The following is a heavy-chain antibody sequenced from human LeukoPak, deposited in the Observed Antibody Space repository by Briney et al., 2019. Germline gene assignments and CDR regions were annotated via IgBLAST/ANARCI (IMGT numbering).Heavy chain of an antibody. Sequence: ASVKVSCKASGYTFTGYYMHWVRQAPGQGLEWMGGFDPEDGETIYAQKFQGRVTMTEDTSTDTAHMELSSLRSEDTAVYYCATDVAGFTMVRGVIMNYWGQGTLVTVSS. D-gene: IGHD3-10*01. CDR1: GYTFTGYY. J-gene: IGHJ4*02. CDR3: ATDVAGFTMVRGVIMNY. CDR2: FDPEDGET. V-gene: IGHV1-24*01.